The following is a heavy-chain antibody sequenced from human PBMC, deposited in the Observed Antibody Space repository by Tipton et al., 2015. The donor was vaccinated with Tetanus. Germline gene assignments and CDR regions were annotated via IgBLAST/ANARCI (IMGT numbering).Heavy chain of an antibody. CDR2: IKQDGSEK. J-gene: IGHJ4*02. V-gene: IGHV3-7*01. D-gene: IGHD3-10*01. Sequence: SLRLSCAASGFTFNIFWLTWVRQAPGKGLEWVANIKQDGSEKYYVDSVKGRFSISRDNVRNSVYLQMNSLRAEDTAVYYCARAYYYGSMYYFDYWGQGTLVTVSS. CDR3: ARAYYYGSMYYFDY. CDR1: GFTFNIFW.